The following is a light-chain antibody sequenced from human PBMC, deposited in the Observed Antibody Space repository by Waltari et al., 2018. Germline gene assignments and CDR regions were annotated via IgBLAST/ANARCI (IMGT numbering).Light chain of an antibody. Sequence: EIVLTQSPGTLSLSPGERATLLCRASQSVSSTYLAWYQQKPGQAPRLLIYGASSRATGIPDRFSGSGSGTDFTLTISGLQPEDFATYYCQQSYNTPPFTFGPGTKVDIK. J-gene: IGKJ3*01. V-gene: IGKV3-20*01. CDR1: QSVSSTY. CDR3: QQSYNTPPFT. CDR2: GAS.